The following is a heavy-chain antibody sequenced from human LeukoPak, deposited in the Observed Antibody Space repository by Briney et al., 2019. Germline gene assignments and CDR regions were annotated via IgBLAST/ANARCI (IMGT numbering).Heavy chain of an antibody. D-gene: IGHD2-21*02. V-gene: IGHV3-64*01. CDR1: GFTFSSYA. CDR3: ARVGLAYCGGDCPGAFDI. CDR2: ISSNGGST. Sequence: GGSLRLSCAASGFTFSSYAMHWVRQAPGKGLEYVSAISSNGGSTYYANSVKGRFTISRDNSKNTLYLQMGSLRAEDMAVYYCARVGLAYCGGDCPGAFDIWGQGTMVTVSS. J-gene: IGHJ3*02.